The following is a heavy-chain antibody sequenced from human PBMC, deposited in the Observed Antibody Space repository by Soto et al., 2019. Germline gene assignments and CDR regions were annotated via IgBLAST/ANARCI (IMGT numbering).Heavy chain of an antibody. CDR1: GFTFSSYA. D-gene: IGHD3-22*01. Sequence: GGSLRLSCAASGFTFSSYAMSWVRQAPGKGLEWVSAISGSGGSTYYADSVKGRFTISRDNSKNTLYLQMNSLRAEDTAVYYCAKVGGRAPRNYYDSSGYYYFDYWGQGTLVTVSS. V-gene: IGHV3-23*01. CDR3: AKVGGRAPRNYYDSSGYYYFDY. J-gene: IGHJ4*02. CDR2: ISGSGGST.